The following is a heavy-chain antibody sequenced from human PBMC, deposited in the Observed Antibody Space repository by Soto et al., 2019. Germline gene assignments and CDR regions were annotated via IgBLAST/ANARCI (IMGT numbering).Heavy chain of an antibody. CDR2: ITWDGYSI. CDR1: GFIFDDHV. Sequence: EVQLVESGGGLVHPGRSLRLSCVASGFIFDDHVMHWVRQVPGKGLEWVGHITWDGYSIGYGGSVRGRFTISRDNAKNTLYLQMNSLRPEDTALYYCARSWSGRTSGRVDVWGQGTTVTVSS. D-gene: IGHD3-3*01. J-gene: IGHJ6*02. V-gene: IGHV3-9*01. CDR3: ARSWSGRTSGRVDV.